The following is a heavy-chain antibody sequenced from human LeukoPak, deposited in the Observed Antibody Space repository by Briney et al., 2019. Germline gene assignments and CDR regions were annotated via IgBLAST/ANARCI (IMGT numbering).Heavy chain of an antibody. CDR2: ISSSSSTI. Sequence: PGGSLRLSCAASGFTFSSYSMNWVRQAPGKGLEWVSYISSSSSTIYYADSVKGRFTISRDNAKNSLYLQMNSLRAEDTAVYYCARDVRGEGCSIDYWGQGTLVTVSS. J-gene: IGHJ4*02. CDR3: ARDVRGEGCSIDY. D-gene: IGHD3-16*01. CDR1: GFTFSSYS. V-gene: IGHV3-48*01.